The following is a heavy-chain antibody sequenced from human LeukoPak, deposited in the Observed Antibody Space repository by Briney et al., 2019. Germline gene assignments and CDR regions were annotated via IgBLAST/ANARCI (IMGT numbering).Heavy chain of an antibody. CDR3: ARGRYCSADICTGGDSFDI. J-gene: IGHJ3*02. D-gene: IGHD2-15*01. Sequence: PSETLSLTCAVYGGSFSGYHWTWIRQSPGKGLEWIGDINPSGSTYYNPSLKSRLTISVDTSKNQFSLKLRSVTAADTAVYYCARGRYCSADICTGGDSFDIWGQGTMVSVSP. CDR2: INPSGST. CDR1: GGSFSGYH. V-gene: IGHV4-34*01.